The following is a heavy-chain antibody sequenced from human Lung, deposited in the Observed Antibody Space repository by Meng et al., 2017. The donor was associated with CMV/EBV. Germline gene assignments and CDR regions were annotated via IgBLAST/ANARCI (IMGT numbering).Heavy chain of an antibody. CDR3: ARVTEYGGNCFDS. D-gene: IGHD4-23*01. Sequence: SXTXSLXCAVSATSISTSNWWSWVRQPPGKGLEWIGEVYHSGYTNYNPSLKSRVTMSVDRSKNQFSLKLSSVTAADTAVYYCARVTEYGGNCFDSWRQGTLVTVSS. CDR1: ATSISTSNW. J-gene: IGHJ4*02. CDR2: VYHSGYT. V-gene: IGHV4-4*02.